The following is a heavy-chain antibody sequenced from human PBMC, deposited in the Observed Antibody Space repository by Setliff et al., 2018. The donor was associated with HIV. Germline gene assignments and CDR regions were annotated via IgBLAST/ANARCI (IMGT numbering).Heavy chain of an antibody. Sequence: PSETLSLTCTVYGASISNSNSYWGWIRQPPGKRLEWLGSIYDSGSTSYNPSLSGRLTISVDTSKNQVSLRLSSATAADTGVYYCARQNYYDISGYYERPLDFDYWGQGTLVTVSS. J-gene: IGHJ4*02. CDR2: IYDSGST. CDR3: ARQNYYDISGYYERPLDFDY. CDR1: GASISNSNSY. V-gene: IGHV4-39*01. D-gene: IGHD3-22*01.